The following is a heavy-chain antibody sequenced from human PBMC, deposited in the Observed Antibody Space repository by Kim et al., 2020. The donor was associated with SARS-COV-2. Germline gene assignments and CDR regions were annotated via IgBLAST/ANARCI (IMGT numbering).Heavy chain of an antibody. Sequence: ASVKVSCKASGHTFTSYHMHWVRQAPGQWLEWMAIINPSGGSTSYTYRFQGRVTVTSDTSTSTVYMELSSLRSEDTAVYYCARGGSSTFSYSYFESWGQGTLVSVSS. V-gene: IGHV1-46*01. CDR3: ARGGSSTFSYSYFES. CDR2: INPSGGST. CDR1: GHTFTSYH. J-gene: IGHJ4*02. D-gene: IGHD6-13*01.